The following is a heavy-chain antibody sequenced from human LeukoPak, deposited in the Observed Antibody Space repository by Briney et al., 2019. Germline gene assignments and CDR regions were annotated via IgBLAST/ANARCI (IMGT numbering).Heavy chain of an antibody. CDR2: INPNSGGT. J-gene: IGHJ4*02. D-gene: IGHD6-13*01. CDR1: GYSFTGYY. CDR3: ASRSTSSSGYY. Sequence: ASVKVSCKASGYSFTGYYMHWVRQAPGQGLEWMGWINPNSGGTSYAQKFQGRVTMTRDTSISAAYMELSRLRSDDSAVYYCASRSTSSSGYYWGQGTLVTVS. V-gene: IGHV1-2*02.